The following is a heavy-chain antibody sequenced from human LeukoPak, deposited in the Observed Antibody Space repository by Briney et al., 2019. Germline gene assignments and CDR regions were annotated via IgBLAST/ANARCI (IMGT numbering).Heavy chain of an antibody. D-gene: IGHD3-22*01. Sequence: ASVKVSCKASGYTFTSYGISWVRQAPGQGLEWMGWISAYNGNTNYAQKLQGRVTMTTDTSTSTAYMELRSLRSDDTAVYYCARDISYYYDRSGYYFDYWGQGTLVTVSS. CDR3: ARDISYYYDRSGYYFDY. CDR2: ISAYNGNT. J-gene: IGHJ4*02. V-gene: IGHV1-18*01. CDR1: GYTFTSYG.